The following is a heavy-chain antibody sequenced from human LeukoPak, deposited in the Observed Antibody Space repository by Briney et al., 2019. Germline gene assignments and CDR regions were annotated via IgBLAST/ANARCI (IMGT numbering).Heavy chain of an antibody. CDR1: GFTVSSNY. D-gene: IGHD3-3*01. Sequence: GGSLRLSCAASGFTVSSNYMSWVRQAPGKGLEWVSVIYSGGSTYYADSVKGRFTIPRDNSKNTLYLQMNSLRAEDTAVYYCARFTYYDFWSGYLAFSRYGMDVWGQGTTVTVSS. CDR3: ARFTYYDFWSGYLAFSRYGMDV. CDR2: IYSGGST. J-gene: IGHJ6*02. V-gene: IGHV3-53*01.